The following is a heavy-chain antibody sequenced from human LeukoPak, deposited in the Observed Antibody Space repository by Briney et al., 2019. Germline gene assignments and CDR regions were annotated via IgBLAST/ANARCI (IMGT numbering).Heavy chain of an antibody. CDR3: ARGEYSRSSGFDY. J-gene: IGHJ4*02. CDR2: IWYDGRNK. D-gene: IGHD6-6*01. CDR1: GFTFNDYG. Sequence: GGSLRLSCAASGFTFNDYGMHWVRQAPGKGLEWVAVIWYDGRNKYYADSVKGRFTISRDNSKNTVYLQMNSLRDEDTAVYYCARGEYSRSSGFDYWGQGSLVTVSS. V-gene: IGHV3-33*08.